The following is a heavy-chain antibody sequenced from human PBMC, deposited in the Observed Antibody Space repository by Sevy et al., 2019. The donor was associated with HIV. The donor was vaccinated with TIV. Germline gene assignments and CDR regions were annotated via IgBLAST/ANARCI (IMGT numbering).Heavy chain of an antibody. V-gene: IGHV4-34*01. Sequence: SETLSLTCGVYGGSFSGYYWNWIRQSPGKGLEWIGEINYTGNTNYNPSLKSRVFISIDTSRNEIFLELNSLTAADTAVYYCARVLGILDYSYGLDVWDQGTTVTVSS. CDR1: GGSFSGYY. J-gene: IGHJ6*02. CDR3: ARVLGILDYSYGLDV. D-gene: IGHD3-16*01. CDR2: INYTGNT.